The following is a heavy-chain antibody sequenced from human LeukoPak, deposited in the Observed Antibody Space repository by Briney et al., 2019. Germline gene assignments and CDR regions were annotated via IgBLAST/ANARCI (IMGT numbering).Heavy chain of an antibody. CDR1: GFTFSSYA. D-gene: IGHD4-23*01. Sequence: PGGSLRLSCAASGFTFSSYAMHWVRQAPGKGLEWVAVISYDGSNKYYADSVKGRFTISRDNSKNTLYLQMNSLRAEVTAVYYCASNSVVPRYYYYYGMDVWGQGTTVTVSS. J-gene: IGHJ6*02. CDR3: ASNSVVPRYYYYYGMDV. CDR2: ISYDGSNK. V-gene: IGHV3-30-3*01.